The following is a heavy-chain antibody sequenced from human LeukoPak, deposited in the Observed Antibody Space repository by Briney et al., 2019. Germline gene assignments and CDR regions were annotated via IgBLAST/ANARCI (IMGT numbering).Heavy chain of an antibody. CDR2: IYGSGST. V-gene: IGHV4-59*12. CDR1: GGSISSYY. D-gene: IGHD2-2*01. Sequence: PSETLSLTCTVSGGSISSYYWSWIRQPPGKGLEWIGYIYGSGSTNYNPSLKSRVTISVDTSKNQFSLKLSSVTAADTAVYYCARSPYCSSTSCLGSGEGISPYYYYGMDVWGQGTTVTVSS. J-gene: IGHJ6*02. CDR3: ARSPYCSSTSCLGSGEGISPYYYYGMDV.